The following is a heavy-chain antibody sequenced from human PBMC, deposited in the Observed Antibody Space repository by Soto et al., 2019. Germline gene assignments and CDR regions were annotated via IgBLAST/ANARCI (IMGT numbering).Heavy chain of an antibody. D-gene: IGHD4-17*01. CDR2: ISASSSST. Sequence: GGSLRLSCATSGFTFSTYAMSWVRQAPGKELEWVSAISASSSSTYYADSVKGRYTISRDNSKKTLHLQMDSLRADDTAVYYCAKPGYAGSYGDSRGRDKYYIDYWGQGALVTVSS. J-gene: IGHJ4*02. V-gene: IGHV3-23*01. CDR1: GFTFSTYA. CDR3: AKPGYAGSYGDSRGRDKYYIDY.